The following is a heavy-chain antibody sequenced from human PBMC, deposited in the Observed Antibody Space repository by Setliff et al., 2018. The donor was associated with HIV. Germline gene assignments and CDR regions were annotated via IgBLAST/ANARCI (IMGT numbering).Heavy chain of an antibody. D-gene: IGHD2-15*01. CDR1: GFSFSGYW. J-gene: IGHJ4*02. V-gene: IGHV3-74*01. CDR2: INSDGSIT. CDR3: VRDTYCTGGSCYEGF. Sequence: GGSLRLSCAASGFSFSGYWMHWVRQAPGKGPVWVSRINSDGSITSFADSVKGRFTISRDNARNSLYLQMNSLRAEDSALYYCVRDTYCTGGSCYEGFWGQGTRVTVSS.